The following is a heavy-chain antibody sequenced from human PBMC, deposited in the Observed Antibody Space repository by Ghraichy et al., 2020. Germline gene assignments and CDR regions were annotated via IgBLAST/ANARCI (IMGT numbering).Heavy chain of an antibody. V-gene: IGHV3-30-3*01. Sequence: GGSLRLSCAASGFTFSSYAMHWVRQAPGKGLEWVAVISYDGSNKYYADSVKGRFTISRDNSKNTLYLQMNSLRAEDTAVYYCASLISGSGYSYYYGMDVWGQGTTVTVSS. D-gene: IGHD3-3*01. J-gene: IGHJ6*02. CDR1: GFTFSSYA. CDR3: ASLISGSGYSYYYGMDV. CDR2: ISYDGSNK.